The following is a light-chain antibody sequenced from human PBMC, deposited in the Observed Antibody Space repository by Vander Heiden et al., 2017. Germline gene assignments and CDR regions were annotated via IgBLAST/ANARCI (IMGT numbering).Light chain of an antibody. J-gene: IGKJ4*01. CDR3: QQSYSTLALT. CDR2: AAS. Sequence: DIQMTQSPSSLSAPVGDRVTITCRASQSISSYLNWYQQKPGKAPKLLIYAASSLQSGVPSRFSGSGSGTDFTLTISSLQPEDFATYYCQQSYSTLALTFGGGTKVXIK. CDR1: QSISSY. V-gene: IGKV1-39*01.